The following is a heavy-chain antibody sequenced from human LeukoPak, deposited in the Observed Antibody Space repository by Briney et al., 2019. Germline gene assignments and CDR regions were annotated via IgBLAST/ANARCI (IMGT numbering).Heavy chain of an antibody. CDR3: ARASGKQLAGYLPAGFAI. Sequence: GGSLRLSCAASGFTFSSSSMKWVHQAPGKGLEWVSSISSSGTYVYYADSVKGRFTISRDNAKNSLSLQMNSMRADDAAVYYCARASGKQLAGYLPAGFAIWGEGTMVTVSS. J-gene: IGHJ3*02. CDR1: GFTFSSSS. CDR2: ISSSGTYV. V-gene: IGHV3-21*01. D-gene: IGHD3-9*01.